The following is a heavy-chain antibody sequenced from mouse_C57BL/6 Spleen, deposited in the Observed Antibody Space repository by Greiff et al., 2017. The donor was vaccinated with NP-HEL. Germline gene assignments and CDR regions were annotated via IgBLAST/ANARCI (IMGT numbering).Heavy chain of an antibody. J-gene: IGHJ3*01. CDR1: GYTFTSYW. D-gene: IGHD3-2*02. CDR3: ARAWTAQAPFAY. CDR2: IDPSDSYT. Sequence: VQLQQSGAELVRPGTSVKLSCKASGYTFTSYWMHWVKQRPGQGLEWIGVIDPSDSYTNYNQKFKGKATLTVDTSSSTAYMQLSSLTSEASAVYYCARAWTAQAPFAYWGQGTLVTVSA. V-gene: IGHV1-59*01.